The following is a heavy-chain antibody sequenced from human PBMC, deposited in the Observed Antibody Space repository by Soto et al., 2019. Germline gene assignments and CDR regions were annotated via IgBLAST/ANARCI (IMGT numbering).Heavy chain of an antibody. V-gene: IGHV3-33*01. J-gene: IGHJ6*02. Sequence: QVQLVESGGGVVQPGRSLRLSCAASGFTFSSYGMHWVRQAPGKGLEWVAVIWYDGSNKYYADSVKGRFTNSRDKSKNTLYRQMNSRRAEDTAVYYCARQGQVSHYDYYGMDVWGQGTTVTVSS. D-gene: IGHD2-21*01. CDR1: GFTFSSYG. CDR3: ARQGQVSHYDYYGMDV. CDR2: IWYDGSNK.